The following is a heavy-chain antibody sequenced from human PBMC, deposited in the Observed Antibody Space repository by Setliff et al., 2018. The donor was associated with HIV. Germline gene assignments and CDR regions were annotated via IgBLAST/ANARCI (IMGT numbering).Heavy chain of an antibody. V-gene: IGHV1-69*13. D-gene: IGHD5-18*01. Sequence: GASVKVSCKSSGGSFNTYAINWVRQAPGQGLEWMGGIISIFDKANYAQKFHGRLTITADDSTRTVYMELNSLGSGDTAVYYCVRGGVRGYSYGEAFDIWGQGTLVTVS. CDR3: VRGGVRGYSYGEAFDI. CDR2: IISIFDKA. J-gene: IGHJ3*02. CDR1: GGSFNTYA.